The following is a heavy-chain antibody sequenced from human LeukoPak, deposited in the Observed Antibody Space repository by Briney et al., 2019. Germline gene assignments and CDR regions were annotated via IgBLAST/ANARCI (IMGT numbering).Heavy chain of an antibody. CDR1: GFTFSSYW. Sequence: GGSLRLSCAASGFTFSSYWMSWVRQAPGKGLEWVANIKEDGSQKYYVDSVKGRFTISRDNSKNTLYLQMNSLRAEDTAVYYCAKCLYGGNSYYFDYWGQGTLVTVSS. D-gene: IGHD4-23*01. CDR2: IKEDGSQK. J-gene: IGHJ4*02. CDR3: AKCLYGGNSYYFDY. V-gene: IGHV3-7*03.